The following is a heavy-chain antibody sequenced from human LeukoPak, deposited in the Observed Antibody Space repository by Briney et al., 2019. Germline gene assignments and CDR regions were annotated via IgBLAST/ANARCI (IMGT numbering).Heavy chain of an antibody. CDR3: ARARIVVVTPANFDY. V-gene: IGHV4-34*01. CDR2: INHSGST. D-gene: IGHD3-22*01. J-gene: IGHJ4*02. Sequence: PSETLSLTCAGYGGSFSGYYWSWIRQPPGKGLEWIGEINHSGSTNYNPSLKSRVTISVDTSKNQFSLKLSSVTAADTAVYYCARARIVVVTPANFDYWGQGTLVTVSS. CDR1: GGSFSGYY.